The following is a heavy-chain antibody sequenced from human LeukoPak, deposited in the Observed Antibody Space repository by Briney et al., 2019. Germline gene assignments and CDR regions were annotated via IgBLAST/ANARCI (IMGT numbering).Heavy chain of an antibody. J-gene: IGHJ4*02. CDR2: IYLGDSDT. V-gene: IGHV5-51*01. D-gene: IGHD5-12*01. CDR3: ARHVSYSANDRGSYFDY. CDR1: GYGFSTYW. Sequence: GESLKISCTGSGYGFSTYWIGWVRQMPGKGPEWMGIIYLGDSDTRYSPSFQGQVIISADKFINTAYLQWSNLKASDTAMYYCARHVSYSANDRGSYFDYWGQGTLVTVSS.